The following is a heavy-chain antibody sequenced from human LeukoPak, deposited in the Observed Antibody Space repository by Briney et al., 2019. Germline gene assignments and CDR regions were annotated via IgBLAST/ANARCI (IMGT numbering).Heavy chain of an antibody. D-gene: IGHD3-22*01. Sequence: SETLSLTCAVSGVSISGYYWIWIRQSPRRGLEYIGSIFYREGFSYGGTTFYNPSLQSRVTISVDTSKNTFSLRLSSVTATDTAVYYCARHYYDRSDSYSFDYWGRGTLVTVSS. CDR2: IFYREGFSYGGTT. CDR1: GVSISGYY. J-gene: IGHJ4*02. V-gene: IGHV4-59*08. CDR3: ARHYYDRSDSYSFDY.